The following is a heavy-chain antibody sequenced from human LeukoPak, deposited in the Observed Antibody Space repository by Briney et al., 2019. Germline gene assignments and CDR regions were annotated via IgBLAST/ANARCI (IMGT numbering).Heavy chain of an antibody. CDR2: INHSGST. Sequence: IPSETLSLTCAVYGGSFSGYYWSWIRQPPAKGLEWIGEINHSGSTNYNPSLKSRVTISVDTSKNQFSLKLSSVTAADTAVYYCARVVDPGGYYYFYYMDVWGKGTTVTVSS. CDR3: ARVVDPGGYYYFYYMDV. D-gene: IGHD3-16*01. CDR1: GGSFSGYY. V-gene: IGHV4-34*01. J-gene: IGHJ6*03.